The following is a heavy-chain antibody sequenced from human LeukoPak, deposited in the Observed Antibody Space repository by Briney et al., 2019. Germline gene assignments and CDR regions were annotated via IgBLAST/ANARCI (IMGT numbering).Heavy chain of an antibody. Sequence: SETLSLTCTVSGGSISSYYWSWIRQPAGKGLEWIGRIYTSGSTNYNPSLKSRVTMSVDTSKNQFSLKLSSVTAADTAVYYCARDRERVEYYDRSGYYYSAFDIWGQGTMVTVSS. CDR1: GGSISSYY. CDR2: IYTSGST. D-gene: IGHD3-22*01. V-gene: IGHV4-4*07. J-gene: IGHJ3*02. CDR3: ARDRERVEYYDRSGYYYSAFDI.